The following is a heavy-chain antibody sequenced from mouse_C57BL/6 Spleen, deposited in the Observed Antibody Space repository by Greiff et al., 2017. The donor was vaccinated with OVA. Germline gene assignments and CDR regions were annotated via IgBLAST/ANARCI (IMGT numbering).Heavy chain of an antibody. J-gene: IGHJ2*01. CDR3: AREGGDLRWDY. D-gene: IGHD2-1*01. CDR2: IYLGDGDT. V-gene: IGHV1-82*01. Sequence: VQLQQSGPELVKPGASVKISCKASGYAFSSSWMNWVKQRPGKGLEWIGRIYLGDGDTNYNGKFKGKATLTADKSSSTAYMQLSSLTSEDSAVYFCAREGGDLRWDYWGQGTTLTVSS. CDR1: GYAFSSSW.